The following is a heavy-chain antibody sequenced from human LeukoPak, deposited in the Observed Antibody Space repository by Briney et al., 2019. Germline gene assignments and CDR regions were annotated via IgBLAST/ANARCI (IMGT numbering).Heavy chain of an antibody. V-gene: IGHV3-33*01. CDR1: GFTFSSYG. Sequence: GGSLRLSCAASGFTFSSYGVHWVRQAPGKGLEWVAVIWYDGSNKYYADSVKGRFTISRDNSKNTLYLQMNSLRAEDTAVYYCARDHGDYVPYYYYYYMDVWGKGTTVTVSS. CDR2: IWYDGSNK. J-gene: IGHJ6*03. CDR3: ARDHGDYVPYYYYYYMDV. D-gene: IGHD4-17*01.